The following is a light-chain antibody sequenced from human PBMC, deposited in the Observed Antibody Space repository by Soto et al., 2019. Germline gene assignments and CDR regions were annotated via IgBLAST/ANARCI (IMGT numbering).Light chain of an antibody. CDR1: SSNIGSKT. Sequence: QSALTQPPSASVTPGQRVTISCSGSSSNIGSKTVNWYQQLPGTAPKLLIYSNYQRPSGVPDRFSGSKSGTSASLAISGLQSEDEADYSCSAWDASLNGYVFGNGTKVTV. V-gene: IGLV1-44*01. CDR3: SAWDASLNGYV. J-gene: IGLJ1*01. CDR2: SNY.